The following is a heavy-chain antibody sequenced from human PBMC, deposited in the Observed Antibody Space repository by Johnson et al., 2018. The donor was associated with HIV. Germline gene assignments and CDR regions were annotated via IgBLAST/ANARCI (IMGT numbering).Heavy chain of an antibody. Sequence: QVQLVESGGGWIQPGGSLRLSCAVSGFTVRNNYMSWVRQAPGKGLEWVALISYDGTNKYYADSVKGRFTISRDNSKNTLYLQMGSLRVEDMAVYYCARSDVDIVATILFDIWGQGTMVTVSS. D-gene: IGHD5-12*01. CDR3: ARSDVDIVATILFDI. V-gene: IGHV3-30*14. CDR1: GFTVRNNY. CDR2: ISYDGTNK. J-gene: IGHJ3*02.